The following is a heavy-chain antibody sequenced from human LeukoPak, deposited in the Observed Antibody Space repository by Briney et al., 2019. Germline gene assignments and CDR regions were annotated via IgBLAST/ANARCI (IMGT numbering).Heavy chain of an antibody. CDR1: GFTFSSYS. J-gene: IGHJ4*02. V-gene: IGHV3-21*01. CDR3: AKAYYDPSGYSYYFDY. CDR2: ISSSSSYI. D-gene: IGHD3-22*01. Sequence: GGSLRLSCADSGFTFSSYSMNWVRQAPGKGLEWVSSISSSSSYIYYADSVKGRFTISRDNAKNSLYLHMNSLRAEDTAVYYCAKAYYDPSGYSYYFDYWGQGILVTVSS.